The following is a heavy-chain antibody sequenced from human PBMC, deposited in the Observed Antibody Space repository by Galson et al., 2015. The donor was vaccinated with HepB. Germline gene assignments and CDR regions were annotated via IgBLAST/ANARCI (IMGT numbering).Heavy chain of an antibody. CDR1: GFTFSSYE. J-gene: IGHJ5*02. Sequence: SLRLSCAASGFTFSSYEMNWVRQAPGKGLEWVSYISSSGSTIYYADSVKGRFTISRDNAKNSLYLQMNSLRAEDTAVYYCARTQGVIVITGFDPWGQGTLVTVSS. CDR2: ISSSGSTI. D-gene: IGHD3-16*02. CDR3: ARTQGVIVITGFDP. V-gene: IGHV3-48*03.